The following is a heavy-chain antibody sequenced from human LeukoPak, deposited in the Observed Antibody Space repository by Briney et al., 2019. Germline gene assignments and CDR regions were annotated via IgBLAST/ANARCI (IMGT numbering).Heavy chain of an antibody. V-gene: IGHV4-61*02. CDR1: GGSISSGSYY. CDR2: VYTSGTT. J-gene: IGHJ5*02. D-gene: IGHD2-2*01. Sequence: PSQTLSLTRTVSGGSISSGSYYWNWIRQPAGKGLEWIGRVYTSGTTTYNPSLKSRVTISVDTSRNQFSLNLTSVTAADTAVYYCARDLGTSSWFDPWGQGTLVTVSS. CDR3: ARDLGTSSWFDP.